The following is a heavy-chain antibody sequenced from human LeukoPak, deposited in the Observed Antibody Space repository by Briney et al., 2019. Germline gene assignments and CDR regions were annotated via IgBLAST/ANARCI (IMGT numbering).Heavy chain of an antibody. J-gene: IGHJ4*02. D-gene: IGHD2-8*01. Sequence: SETLSLTCAVSGGYISSGGYCWSWIRQTPGKGLEWIGYIYYSGSTYYNPSLKSRVTISLDTSKNQFSLKLSSVTAADTAVYYCATENGFNDYWGQGTLVTVSS. CDR3: ATENGFNDY. V-gene: IGHV4-30-4*07. CDR1: GGYISSGGYC. CDR2: IYYSGST.